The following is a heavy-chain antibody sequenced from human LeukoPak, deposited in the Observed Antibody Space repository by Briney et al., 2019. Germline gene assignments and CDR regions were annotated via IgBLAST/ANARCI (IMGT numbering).Heavy chain of an antibody. J-gene: IGHJ4*02. CDR3: ARQRDYGDDIYSRYFDY. CDR2: VYPGDSDI. V-gene: IGHV5-51*01. D-gene: IGHD4-17*01. CDR1: GYSFTTYW. Sequence: GESLKISCQASGYSFTTYWIAWVRQLPGKGLEWMGRVYPGDSDITYGPAFQGQVTVSADRSTNTAYLQLNSLKASDTAMYYCARQRDYGDDIYSRYFDYWGQGVLVTVSS.